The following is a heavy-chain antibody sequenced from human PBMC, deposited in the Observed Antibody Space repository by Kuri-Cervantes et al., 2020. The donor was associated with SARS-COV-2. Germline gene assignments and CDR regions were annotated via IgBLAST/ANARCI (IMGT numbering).Heavy chain of an antibody. J-gene: IGHJ4*02. Sequence: GESLKISCAASGFTFSSFGMSWVRQAPGKGLEWVSAISDSGGSTFYADSVKGRFTISRDNSKNMVYLQMDSLRAEDTAVYYCAKAAFTGHTGYRIDWGQGTLVTVSS. CDR3: AKAAFTGHTGYRID. CDR1: GFTFSSFG. V-gene: IGHV3-23*01. D-gene: IGHD6-13*01. CDR2: ISDSGGST.